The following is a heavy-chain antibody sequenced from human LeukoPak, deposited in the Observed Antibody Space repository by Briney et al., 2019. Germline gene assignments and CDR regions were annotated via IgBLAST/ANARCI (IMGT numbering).Heavy chain of an antibody. V-gene: IGHV4-34*01. Sequence: SETLSLTCAVYGGSFSGYYWSLIRQPPGKGLEWIGEINHSGGTNYNPSLKSRVTISVDTSKNQFSLKLSSVTAADTAVYYCARGGADYGDYYYYGMDVWGQGTTVTVSS. J-gene: IGHJ6*02. CDR3: ARGGADYGDYYYYGMDV. D-gene: IGHD4-17*01. CDR2: INHSGGT. CDR1: GGSFSGYY.